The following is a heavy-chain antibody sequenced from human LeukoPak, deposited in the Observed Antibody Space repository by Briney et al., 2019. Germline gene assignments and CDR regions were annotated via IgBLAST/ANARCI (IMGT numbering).Heavy chain of an antibody. CDR1: GGTFSSYA. J-gene: IGHJ4*02. CDR3: AGKSAAAGTGYYFDY. Sequence: GSSVKVSCKASGGTFSSYAISWVRQAPGQGLEWMEGIIPIFGTANYAQKFQGRVTITADESTSTAYMELSSLRSEDTAVYYCAGKSAAAGTGYYFDYWGQGTLVTVSS. V-gene: IGHV1-69*01. CDR2: IIPIFGTA. D-gene: IGHD6-13*01.